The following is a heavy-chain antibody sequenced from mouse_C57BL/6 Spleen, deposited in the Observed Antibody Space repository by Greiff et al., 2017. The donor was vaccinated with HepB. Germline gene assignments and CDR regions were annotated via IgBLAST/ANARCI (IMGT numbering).Heavy chain of an antibody. CDR3: ARERGVDY. V-gene: IGHV1-54*01. CDR2: INPGSGGT. J-gene: IGHJ4*01. Sequence: VKLQESGAELVRPGTSVKVSCKASGYAFTNYLIEWVKQRPGQGLEWIGVINPGSGGTNYNEKFKGKATLTADKTSSTAYMQLSSLTSEDSAVYFCARERGVDYWGQGTTVTVSS. CDR1: GYAFTNYL.